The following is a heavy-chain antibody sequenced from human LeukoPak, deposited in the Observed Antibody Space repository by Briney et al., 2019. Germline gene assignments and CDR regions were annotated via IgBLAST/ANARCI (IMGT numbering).Heavy chain of an antibody. CDR2: ISASGTT. D-gene: IGHD1-20*01. V-gene: IGHV4-4*07. Sequence: SETLSLTCTVSGGSMSDFYWSWIRQPAGKGLEWIGRISASGTTDYNPSLKRRLTMSVDTSKNQVSLRLSSVTAADTAMYYCTKESSYNWNLFDHWGQGALVTVSS. CDR1: GGSMSDFY. CDR3: TKESSYNWNLFDH. J-gene: IGHJ4*02.